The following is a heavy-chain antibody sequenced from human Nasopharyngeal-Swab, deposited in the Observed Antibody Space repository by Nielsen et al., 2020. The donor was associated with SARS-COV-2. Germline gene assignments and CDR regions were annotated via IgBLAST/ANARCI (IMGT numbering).Heavy chain of an antibody. V-gene: IGHV3-30*03. J-gene: IGHJ3*02. D-gene: IGHD3-22*01. Sequence: GGSLRLSCAASGFTFNSHGMHWVRQAPGKGLEWVAVISFDGSKKYYADSVKGRFTISRDSSKNTLYLQMNSLRAEDTAVYYCAREVVMHAFDIWGQGTMVTVSS. CDR1: GFTFNSHG. CDR2: ISFDGSKK. CDR3: AREVVMHAFDI.